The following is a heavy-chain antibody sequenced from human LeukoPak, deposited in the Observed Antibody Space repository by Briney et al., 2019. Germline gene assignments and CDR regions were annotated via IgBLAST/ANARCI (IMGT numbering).Heavy chain of an antibody. D-gene: IGHD4-17*01. J-gene: IGHJ4*02. Sequence: GGSLRLSCAASGFSFSTYAMHWVRQAPGKGLDWVAVISYDGSKRYYADSVKGRFTISRDNSKNTLYLQMNSLRAEDTAVYYCARLTPDYGDYSPFDYWGQGTLVTVSS. V-gene: IGHV3-30*04. CDR3: ARLTPDYGDYSPFDY. CDR2: ISYDGSKR. CDR1: GFSFSTYA.